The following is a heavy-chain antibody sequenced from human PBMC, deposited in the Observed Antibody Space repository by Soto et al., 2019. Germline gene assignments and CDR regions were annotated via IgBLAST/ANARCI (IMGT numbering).Heavy chain of an antibody. V-gene: IGHV3-21*01. CDR1: GFTFSSYS. CDR2: ISSSSSYI. Sequence: GGSLRLSCAASGFTFSSYSMNWVRQAPGKGLEWVSSISSSSSYIYYADSVKGRFTISRDNAKNSLYLQMNSLRAEDTAVYYCSRDGQQLPPGGMDVWGQGTTVTVSS. D-gene: IGHD6-13*01. J-gene: IGHJ6*02. CDR3: SRDGQQLPPGGMDV.